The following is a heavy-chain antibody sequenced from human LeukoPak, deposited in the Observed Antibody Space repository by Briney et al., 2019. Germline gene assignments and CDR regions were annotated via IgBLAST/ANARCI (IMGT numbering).Heavy chain of an antibody. CDR2: IYYSGST. Sequence: PSETLSLTCTVSGGSISSGGYYWSWIRQHPGKGLEWIGYIYYSGSTYYDPSLKSRVTISVDTSKNQFSLKLSSVTAADTAVYYCARDYLSYSDSSGYAFDIWGQGTMVTVSS. V-gene: IGHV4-31*03. J-gene: IGHJ3*02. CDR1: GGSISSGGYY. CDR3: ARDYLSYSDSSGYAFDI. D-gene: IGHD3-22*01.